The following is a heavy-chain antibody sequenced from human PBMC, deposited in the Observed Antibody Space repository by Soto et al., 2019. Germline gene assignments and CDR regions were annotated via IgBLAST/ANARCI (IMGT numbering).Heavy chain of an antibody. Sequence: QVLLQESGPGLVKASQTLSLDCTVSGDPIGSGDFYWTWIRQTPERGLEWIGNIHHSGTTSYNPSFGSRLSISMNTSRNVFSLSLTSVTVADTAVYFCARDLIVFDTTGFHFWGRGILVSV. V-gene: IGHV4-30-4*01. CDR1: GDPIGSGDFY. CDR3: ARDLIVFDTTGFHF. D-gene: IGHD3-9*01. CDR2: IHHSGTT. J-gene: IGHJ4*01.